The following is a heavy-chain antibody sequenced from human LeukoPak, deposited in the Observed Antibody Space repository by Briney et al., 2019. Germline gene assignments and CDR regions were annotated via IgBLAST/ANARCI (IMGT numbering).Heavy chain of an antibody. CDR1: GGTFSSYA. V-gene: IGHV1-69*01. Sequence: GASVKVSCKASGGTFSSYAISWVRQAPGQGLEWMGGIIPIFGTANYAQKFQGRVTITADESTSTAYMELSSLRSEDTAVYYCARDFGVGATTPRFGYWGQGTLVTVSS. CDR2: IIPIFGTA. J-gene: IGHJ4*02. D-gene: IGHD1-26*01. CDR3: ARDFGVGATTPRFGY.